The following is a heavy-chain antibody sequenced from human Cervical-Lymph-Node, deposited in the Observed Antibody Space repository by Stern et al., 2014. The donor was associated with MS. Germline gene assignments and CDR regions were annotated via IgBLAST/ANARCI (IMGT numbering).Heavy chain of an antibody. CDR1: GYTFNRYY. D-gene: IGHD4-17*01. Sequence: QVQLVQSGAEVKKPGASVKVSCEASGYTFNRYYIHWVRQAPGQGLEWMGMINPSGGSTNYAQKFQGRVTMTRDTSTSTDYMELNSLRSDDTATYYCARDAHGVSFDYWGQGTLVTVSS. CDR3: ARDAHGVSFDY. J-gene: IGHJ4*02. V-gene: IGHV1-46*02. CDR2: INPSGGST.